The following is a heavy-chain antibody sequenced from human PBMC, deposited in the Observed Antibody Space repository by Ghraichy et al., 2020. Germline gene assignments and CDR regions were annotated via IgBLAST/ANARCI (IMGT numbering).Heavy chain of an antibody. Sequence: SLNISCAASGFTFNSYAMHWVRQAPGKGLEWVAVIWKDGSYKYSADSVKGRFTISRDNSKNTLYLQMNSLRAEDTAVYYCARDVGDIVLVVAATHYGMDVWGQGTTVTVSS. J-gene: IGHJ6*02. CDR3: ARDVGDIVLVVAATHYGMDV. D-gene: IGHD2-15*01. CDR2: IWKDGSYK. CDR1: GFTFNSYA. V-gene: IGHV3-33*01.